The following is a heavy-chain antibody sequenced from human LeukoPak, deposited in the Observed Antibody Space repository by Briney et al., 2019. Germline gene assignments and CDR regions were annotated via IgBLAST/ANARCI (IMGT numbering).Heavy chain of an antibody. J-gene: IGHJ1*01. CDR2: IYYSGTT. V-gene: IGHV4-39*01. D-gene: IGHD4-23*01. Sequence: SETLSPTCTVSGGSINRSTFYWGWIRQPPGKGLEWNGSIYYSGTTHYNPSLKSRVTISVDTSKNQFSLKLNSVTAADTAVYYCARHADYGGNSWSEYFQHWGQGTLVTVSS. CDR1: GGSINRSTFY. CDR3: ARHADYGGNSWSEYFQH.